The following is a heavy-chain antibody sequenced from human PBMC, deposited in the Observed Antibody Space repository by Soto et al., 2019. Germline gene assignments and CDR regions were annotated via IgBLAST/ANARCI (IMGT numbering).Heavy chain of an antibody. J-gene: IGHJ4*02. CDR2: ISAYNGDT. CDR3: ASGRSMIPGFDY. D-gene: IGHD3-22*01. CDR1: GYTFSIYG. V-gene: IGHV1-18*01. Sequence: QVQLVQSGAEVKKPGASVNVSCKTSGYTFSIYGISWVRQAPGQGLEWMGWISAYNGDTNYAQEVQGRVTMTTDTSTSTAYMELRSLRSDDTAVYYCASGRSMIPGFDYWGQGTLVTVSS.